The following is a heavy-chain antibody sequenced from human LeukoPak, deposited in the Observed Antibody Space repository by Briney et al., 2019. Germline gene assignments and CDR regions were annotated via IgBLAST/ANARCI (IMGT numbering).Heavy chain of an antibody. CDR1: GFTFSSYW. Sequence: GGSLRLSCAASGFTFSSYWMSWVRQAPGNGLEWVANIKQDGSEKYYVDSVKGRFTISRDNAKNSLYLQMNSLRAEDTAVYYCARAVEGQWLVPEGYDYWGKGTLVTVPS. D-gene: IGHD6-19*01. CDR3: ARAVEGQWLVPEGYDY. J-gene: IGHJ4*02. V-gene: IGHV3-7*01. CDR2: IKQDGSEK.